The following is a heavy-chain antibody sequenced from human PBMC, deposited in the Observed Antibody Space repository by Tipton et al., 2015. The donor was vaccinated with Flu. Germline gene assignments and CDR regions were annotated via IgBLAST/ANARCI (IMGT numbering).Heavy chain of an antibody. V-gene: IGHV3-23*01. J-gene: IGHJ4*02. CDR3: VPLGSAL. CDR2: ISGSINGT. CDR1: GFTFSSYA. D-gene: IGHD3-16*01. Sequence: SLRLSCAASGFTFSSYAMSWVRQAPGKGLEWVSAISGSINGTYYADSVKGRFTISRDNSKNTLYLQMNSLRTEDTAVYYCVPLGSALWGQGTLVTVSS.